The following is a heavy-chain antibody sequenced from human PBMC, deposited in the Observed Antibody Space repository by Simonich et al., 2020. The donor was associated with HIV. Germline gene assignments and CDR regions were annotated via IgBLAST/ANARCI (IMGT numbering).Heavy chain of an antibody. D-gene: IGHD3-3*01. CDR3: ARRDRELILYFDY. CDR2: INHSGIT. CDR1: GGSFSGYY. J-gene: IGHJ4*02. V-gene: IGHV4-34*01. Sequence: QVQLQQWGAGLLKPSETLSLTCAVYGGSFSGYYWCWIRQPPGKGLEWIGEINHSGITTYKSSLNSRATISVDKSKTQFSLKLSSVTAADTAIYYCARRDRELILYFDYWGQGNLVTVSS.